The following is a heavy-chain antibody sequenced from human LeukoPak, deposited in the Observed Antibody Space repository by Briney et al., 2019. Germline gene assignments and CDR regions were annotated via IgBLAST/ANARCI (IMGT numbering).Heavy chain of an antibody. J-gene: IGHJ4*02. V-gene: IGHV3-30-3*01. D-gene: IGHD2-2*01. CDR3: ARGVVVPAATKPDY. CDR2: ISYDGSNK. Sequence: GGSLRLSCAASGFTFSSYAMTWVRQAPGKGLEWVAVISYDGSNKYYADSVKGRFTISRDNSKNTLYLQMNSLRAEDTAVYYCARGVVVPAATKPDYWGQGTLVTVSS. CDR1: GFTFSSYA.